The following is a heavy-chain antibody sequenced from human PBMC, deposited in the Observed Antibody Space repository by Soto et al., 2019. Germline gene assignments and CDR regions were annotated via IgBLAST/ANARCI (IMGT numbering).Heavy chain of an antibody. D-gene: IGHD2-2*01. CDR1: NASITSGDYY. V-gene: IGHV4-30-4*01. CDR2: IYATGST. Sequence: PSETLSLTCTVSNASITSGDYYWGWIRQPPGKGLEWIGYIYATGSTYYNPSLKSRLTISIDTSNNQFSVELISVTTAVTAVNYYASFTFCSSTRCYPYNLFDPWGEGSLFTVFS. CDR3: ASFTFCSSTRCYPYNLFDP. J-gene: IGHJ5*01.